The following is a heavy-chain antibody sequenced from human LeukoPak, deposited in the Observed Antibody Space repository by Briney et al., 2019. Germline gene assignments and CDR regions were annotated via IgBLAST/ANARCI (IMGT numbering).Heavy chain of an antibody. CDR2: IRYDGNEE. V-gene: IGHV3-30*02. CDR3: AKDSAMYLGNDAFDV. D-gene: IGHD2-2*01. Sequence: GALRLSCAASGLAFSNYGIHWVRQAPGKGLEWVAFIRYDGNEEYYADSVKGRFTISRDNSKNTLYLQMNSLRPEDTAVYYCAKDSAMYLGNDAFDVWGQGTMVAVSS. J-gene: IGHJ3*01. CDR1: GLAFSNYG.